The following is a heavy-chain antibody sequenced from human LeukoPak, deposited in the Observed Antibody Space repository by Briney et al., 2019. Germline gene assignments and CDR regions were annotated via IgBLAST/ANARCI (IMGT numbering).Heavy chain of an antibody. D-gene: IGHD3-10*01. J-gene: IGHJ5*02. CDR3: ARERSMVRGVSWFDP. CDR2: IYYSGST. Sequence: SETLSLTCTVSGGSISNYYWSWIRQPPGKGLEWIGYIYYSGSTNYNPSLRSRVTISVDTSKNQFSLKLSSVTAADTAVYYCARERSMVRGVSWFDPWGQGTLVTVSS. CDR1: GGSISNYY. V-gene: IGHV4-59*01.